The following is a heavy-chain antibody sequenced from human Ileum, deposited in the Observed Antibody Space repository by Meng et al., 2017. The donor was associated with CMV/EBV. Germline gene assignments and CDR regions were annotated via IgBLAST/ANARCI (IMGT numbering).Heavy chain of an antibody. Sequence: GAGVVNPSKTLCLTCAVYSSSCSDFFWGWSRQRPGRGLELIGESNHSGNTKDNPSLKSRVTTSVDASKTQFSMNMRSVTAADTAVYYCARGRDFWWGMDYTGQGTLVTVSS. D-gene: IGHD2-8*02. V-gene: IGHV4-34*01. J-gene: IGHJ4*02. CDR2: SNHSGNT. CDR1: SSSCSDFF. CDR3: ARGRDFWWGMDY.